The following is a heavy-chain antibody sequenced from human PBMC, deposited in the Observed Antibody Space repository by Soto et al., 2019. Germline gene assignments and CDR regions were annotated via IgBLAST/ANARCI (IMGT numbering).Heavy chain of an antibody. Sequence: ASVKVSCKTSGYTFTDYYLHWVRQAPGQGLEWMGWINPQSGGTNYAQRFRDWVTLTRDSSISTAYMELSRLKSDSTAVYYCARVPNFVEYSSPTPAYHFDDWGQGTLVTVSS. D-gene: IGHD6-6*01. CDR3: ARVPNFVEYSSPTPAYHFDD. CDR2: INPQSGGT. J-gene: IGHJ4*02. CDR1: GYTFTDYY. V-gene: IGHV1-2*04.